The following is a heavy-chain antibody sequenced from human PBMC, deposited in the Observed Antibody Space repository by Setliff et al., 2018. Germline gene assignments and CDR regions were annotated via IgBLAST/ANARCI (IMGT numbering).Heavy chain of an antibody. D-gene: IGHD5-12*01. J-gene: IGHJ4*02. CDR2: IYPRDSHT. V-gene: IGHV5-51*01. Sequence: GESLTISCKGSGFTFTNYWIGWVRQMPGKGLEWMGIIYPRDSHTIYSPPFQGQVTISADKSNITAYLQWASLKPSDTGIYYCARGLDVDIVTTIAGFDYWGQGTLVTVSS. CDR3: ARGLDVDIVTTIAGFDY. CDR1: GFTFTNYW.